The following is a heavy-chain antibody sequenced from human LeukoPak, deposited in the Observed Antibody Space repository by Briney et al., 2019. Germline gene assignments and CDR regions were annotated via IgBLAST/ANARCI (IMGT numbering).Heavy chain of an antibody. V-gene: IGHV4-31*03. CDR2: IYYSGST. J-gene: IGHJ4*02. CDR3: ARKSATILFDY. D-gene: IGHD5-12*01. CDR1: GGSISSGGYY. Sequence: PSQTLSLTCTVSGGSISSGGYYWSWIRQHPGKGLEWIGYIYYSGSTYYNPSLKSRVTISVDTSKNQFSPKLSSVTAADTAVYYCARKSATILFDYWGQGTLVTVSS.